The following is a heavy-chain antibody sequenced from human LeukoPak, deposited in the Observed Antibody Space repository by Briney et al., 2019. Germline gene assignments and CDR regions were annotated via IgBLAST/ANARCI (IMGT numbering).Heavy chain of an antibody. CDR2: ISAYNGNT. J-gene: IGHJ4*02. D-gene: IGHD2-21*01. Sequence: GASVKVSCKASGYTFTTYGIAWVQRAPGQGLEWMGWISAYNGNTNSAQKLQGRVTMTTDTSTSTAYMELRNLRSDDTAVYYCARIAYCGGDCYTTYFDYWGQGTLVTVSS. CDR1: GYTFTTYG. CDR3: ARIAYCGGDCYTTYFDY. V-gene: IGHV1-18*01.